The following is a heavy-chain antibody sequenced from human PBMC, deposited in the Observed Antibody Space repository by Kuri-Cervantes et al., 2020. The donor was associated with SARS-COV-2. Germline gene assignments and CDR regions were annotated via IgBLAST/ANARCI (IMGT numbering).Heavy chain of an antibody. CDR1: GFTFSSYA. CDR2: ISGSGGST. J-gene: IGHJ6*02. D-gene: IGHD5-18*01. Sequence: GESLKISCAASGFTFSSYAMSWVRQAPGKGLEWVSAISGSGGSTYYADSVKGRFTISRDYSKNTLSLQMNSLRVEDTAVYYCARTSIDLWYGMDVWGQGTTVTVSS. V-gene: IGHV3-23*01. CDR3: ARTSIDLWYGMDV.